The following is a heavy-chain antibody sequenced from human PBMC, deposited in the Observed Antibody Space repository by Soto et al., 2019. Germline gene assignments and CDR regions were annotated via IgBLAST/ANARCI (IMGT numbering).Heavy chain of an antibody. CDR2: ISGSGGST. CDR3: AKGALGSSSWYDFDY. D-gene: IGHD6-13*01. CDR1: GFTFNNYA. Sequence: EVQLLESGGGLVQPGGSLRLSCAASGFTFNNYAMNWVRQAPGKGLEWVSSISGSGGSTYYADSVKRRFTISRDNSKNTVYLQMNSLRAEDTAVYYCAKGALGSSSWYDFDYWGQGTLVTVSS. J-gene: IGHJ4*02. V-gene: IGHV3-23*01.